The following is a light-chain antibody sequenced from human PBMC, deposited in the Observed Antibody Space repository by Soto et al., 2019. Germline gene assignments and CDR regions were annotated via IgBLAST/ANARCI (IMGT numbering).Light chain of an antibody. CDR3: MQALQTPLT. V-gene: IGKV2-28*01. J-gene: IGKJ4*01. Sequence: DIVMTQSPLSLPVTPGEPASISCSSSQSLLYTNGDNYLNWYVQKPGQSPQLLIYLGSFRASGVPDGFSGSGSGTDFTLQISDVEAEDVGVYYCMQALQTPLTFGGGNKVVIK. CDR2: LGS. CDR1: QSLLYTNGDNY.